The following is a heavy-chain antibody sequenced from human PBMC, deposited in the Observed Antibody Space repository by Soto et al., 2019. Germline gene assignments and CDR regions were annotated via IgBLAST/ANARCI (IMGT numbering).Heavy chain of an antibody. CDR2: INLDGSEK. J-gene: IGHJ6*02. D-gene: IGHD5-18*01. CDR1: GITFRTYW. CDR3: ARDGSTSWYSYDYHGMDV. Sequence: EVQLVESGGGLVQPGGSLRLSCAASGITFRTYWLSWVRQVPGKGLEWVANINLDGSEKNYVDSVKGRFTISRDNARNSLYLQMSSLRAEDSALYHCARDGSTSWYSYDYHGMDVRGQGTTVTVSS. V-gene: IGHV3-7*05.